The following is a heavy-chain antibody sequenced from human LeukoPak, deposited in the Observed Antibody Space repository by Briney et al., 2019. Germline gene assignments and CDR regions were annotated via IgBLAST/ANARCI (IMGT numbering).Heavy chain of an antibody. V-gene: IGHV3-30*02. CDR2: IRYDGSNK. Sequence: GGSLRLSCAASGFTFSSYGMHWVRQAPGKGLEWVAFIRYDGSNKYYADSVKGRFTISRGNSKNTLYLQMNSLRAEDTAVYYCAKPLGYGDYGGPFDYWGQGTLVTVSS. J-gene: IGHJ4*02. D-gene: IGHD4-17*01. CDR3: AKPLGYGDYGGPFDY. CDR1: GFTFSSYG.